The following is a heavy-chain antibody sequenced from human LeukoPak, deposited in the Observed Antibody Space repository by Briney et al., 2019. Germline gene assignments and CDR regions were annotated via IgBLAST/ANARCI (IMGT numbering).Heavy chain of an antibody. J-gene: IGHJ2*01. Sequence: PSETLSLTCTVSGRSISTYYWSWIRQPPGKGLEWIGYIHYSGSTNYNPSLKSRVAISVDTSKNQFSLKLSFVTAADTAVYYCARLIGGVGYFDLWGRGTLVTVSS. CDR1: GRSISTYY. CDR3: ARLIGGVGYFDL. CDR2: IHYSGST. V-gene: IGHV4-59*08.